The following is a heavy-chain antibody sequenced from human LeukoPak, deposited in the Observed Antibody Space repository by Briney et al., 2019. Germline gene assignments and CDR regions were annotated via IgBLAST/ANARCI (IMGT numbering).Heavy chain of an antibody. D-gene: IGHD3-22*01. Sequence: PGGSLRLSCAASGFTFSNSAMTWVRQAPGKGLEWVSTICGSAYSTYYADSVKGRFTISRDNSKNTLYLQMNSLRAEDTAVYFCARVASSSGKGGAFDIWGQGTMVTVSS. V-gene: IGHV3-23*01. CDR3: ARVASSSGKGGAFDI. J-gene: IGHJ3*02. CDR2: ICGSAYST. CDR1: GFTFSNSA.